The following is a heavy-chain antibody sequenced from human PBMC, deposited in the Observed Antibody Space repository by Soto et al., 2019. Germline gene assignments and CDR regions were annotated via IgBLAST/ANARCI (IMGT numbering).Heavy chain of an antibody. J-gene: IGHJ4*02. V-gene: IGHV3-20*04. Sequence: EVHLVESGGRMVRPGASLRLSCAASGFNFEEYGMTWVRQAPGKGLEWVAGSNWDGDDTGYADSVQGRFTISRDNAKKFLYLQMNSLRVEDTALYYCARGDIAVGVSSDYWGQGTLVTVSS. D-gene: IGHD6-19*01. CDR1: GFNFEEYG. CDR2: SNWDGDDT. CDR3: ARGDIAVGVSSDY.